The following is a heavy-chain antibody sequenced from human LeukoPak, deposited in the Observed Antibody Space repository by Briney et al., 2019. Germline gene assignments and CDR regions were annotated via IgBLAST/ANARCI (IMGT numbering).Heavy chain of an antibody. CDR3: ARVPGVAYFDY. Sequence: ASVKVSCKASGGTFSSYAISWVRQAPGQGLEWMGRINPNSGGTNYAQKFQGRVTMTRDTSISTAYMELSRLRSDDTAVYYCARVPGVAYFDYWGQGTLVTVSS. V-gene: IGHV1-2*06. D-gene: IGHD3-10*01. J-gene: IGHJ4*02. CDR1: GGTFSSYA. CDR2: INPNSGGT.